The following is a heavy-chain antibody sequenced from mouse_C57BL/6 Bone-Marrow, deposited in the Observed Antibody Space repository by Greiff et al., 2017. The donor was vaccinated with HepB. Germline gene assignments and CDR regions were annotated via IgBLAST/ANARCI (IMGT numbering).Heavy chain of an antibody. CDR3: TRAGVY. CDR1: GYSFTSYW. CDR2: IFPGNSDT. V-gene: IGHV1-5*01. Sequence: EVQVVESGPVLARPGASVKMSCQTSGYSFTSYWMHWVKQGPGQGLVWKGAIFPGNSDTSYNQTIKGTAKLTAVTSASTAYMELSSLTNEDSAVYYCTRAGVYWGQGTSVTVSS. J-gene: IGHJ4*01.